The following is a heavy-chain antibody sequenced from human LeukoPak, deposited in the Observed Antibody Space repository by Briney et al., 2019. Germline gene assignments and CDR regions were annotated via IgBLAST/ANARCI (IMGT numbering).Heavy chain of an antibody. Sequence: VGSLILSWAATGVTCRSYAMRGGRQAPGKGLEWVAVISYDGSNKYYADSVKGRFTISRDNSKNTLYLQMNSLRAEDTAVYYCARDTSSSWRSHFFDYWGQGTLVTVSS. V-gene: IGHV3-30*11. CDR1: GVTCRSYA. D-gene: IGHD6-13*01. CDR2: ISYDGSNK. J-gene: IGHJ4*02. CDR3: ARDTSSSWRSHFFDY.